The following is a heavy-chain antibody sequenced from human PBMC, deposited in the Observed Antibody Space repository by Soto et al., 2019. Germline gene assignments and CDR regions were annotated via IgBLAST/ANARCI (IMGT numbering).Heavy chain of an antibody. CDR2: ISGSGGST. CDR3: ARSGYFYYFDY. CDR1: GFTFSSYA. J-gene: IGHJ4*02. D-gene: IGHD3-22*01. V-gene: IGHV3-23*01. Sequence: GGSLRLSCAASGFTFSSYAMSWVRQAPGKGLEWVSAISGSGGSTYYADSVKGRFTISRDNSKNTLYLQMNGLRAEDTAVYYCARSGYFYYFDYWGQGTLVTVSS.